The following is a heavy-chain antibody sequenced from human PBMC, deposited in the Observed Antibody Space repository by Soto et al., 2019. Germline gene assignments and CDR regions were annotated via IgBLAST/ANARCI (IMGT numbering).Heavy chain of an antibody. CDR2: IYYSGST. CDR1: GGSVSSSIYY. V-gene: IGHV4-31*03. J-gene: IGHJ4*02. CDR3: ARGYHYDSAGYLFDY. D-gene: IGHD3-22*01. Sequence: SETLSLTCSVSGGSVSSSIYYWSWIRQHPGKGPEWIGHIYYSGSTYYNPSLKSRVTISLDMSKNQFSLKLTSVSAADTAVYYCARGYHYDSAGYLFDYWGQGRLVT.